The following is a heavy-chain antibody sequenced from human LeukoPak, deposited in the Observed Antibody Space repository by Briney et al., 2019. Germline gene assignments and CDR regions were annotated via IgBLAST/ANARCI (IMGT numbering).Heavy chain of an antibody. CDR2: ISYDGSNK. CDR3: AKGYSGYDWSLVDY. Sequence: GGSLRLSCAASGFTFSSYGMHWVRQAPGKGLEWVAVISYDGSNKYYADSVKGRFTISRDNPKNTLYLQMNSLRAEDTAVYYCAKGYSGYDWSLVDYWGQGTLVTVSS. J-gene: IGHJ4*02. CDR1: GFTFSSYG. V-gene: IGHV3-30*18. D-gene: IGHD5-12*01.